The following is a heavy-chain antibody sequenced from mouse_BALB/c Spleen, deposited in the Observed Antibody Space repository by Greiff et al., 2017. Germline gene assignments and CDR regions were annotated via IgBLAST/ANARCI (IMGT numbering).Heavy chain of an antibody. D-gene: IGHD2-14*01. Sequence: VQLQQSGAELVKPGASVKLSCKASGYTFTSYYMYWVKQRPGQGLEWIGEINPSNGGTNFNEKFKSKATLTVDKSSSTAYMQLSSLTSEDSAVYYCTRSAYYRYDGDYYAMDYWGQGTSVTVSS. CDR2: INPSNGGT. J-gene: IGHJ4*01. CDR3: TRSAYYRYDGDYYAMDY. CDR1: GYTFTSYY. V-gene: IGHV1S81*02.